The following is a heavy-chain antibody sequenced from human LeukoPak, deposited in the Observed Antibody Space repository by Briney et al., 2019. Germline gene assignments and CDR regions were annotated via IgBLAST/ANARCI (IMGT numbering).Heavy chain of an antibody. D-gene: IGHD5-12*01. Sequence: GESLKISCKGSGYSFTSYWIGWVCQMPGKGLEWMGIIYPGDSDTRYSPSFQGQVTISADKSISTAYLQWSSLKASDTAMYYCARRGYSGYDTYYFDYWGQGTLVTVSS. J-gene: IGHJ4*02. V-gene: IGHV5-51*01. CDR3: ARRGYSGYDTYYFDY. CDR1: GYSFTSYW. CDR2: IYPGDSDT.